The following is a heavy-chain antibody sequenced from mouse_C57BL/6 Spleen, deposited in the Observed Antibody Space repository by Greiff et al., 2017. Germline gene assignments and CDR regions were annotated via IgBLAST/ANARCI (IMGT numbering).Heavy chain of an antibody. J-gene: IGHJ2*01. CDR2: IYPGSGST. CDR1: GYTFTSYW. Sequence: VQLQQPGAELVKPGASVKMSCKASGYTFTSYWITWVKQRPGQGLEWIGDIYPGSGSTNYNEKFKSKATLTVDTSSSTAYMQLSSLTSEDSSVYYCARGDYYVSSYYFDYWGQGTTLTVSS. V-gene: IGHV1-55*01. CDR3: ARGDYYVSSYYFDY. D-gene: IGHD1-1*01.